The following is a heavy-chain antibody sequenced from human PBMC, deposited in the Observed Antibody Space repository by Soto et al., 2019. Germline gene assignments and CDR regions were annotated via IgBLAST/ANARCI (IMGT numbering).Heavy chain of an antibody. Sequence: QVQLVQSGAEGKKPGASVNVSCEASGYTFTGHALHWVRQAPGQRLEWMGWINGGNGDTRYSQRFEGRVTSSMATSASTVYMELSRLRPEDTAVYYCMRSGIRPSGGLIGPFDLWGQGTQVTVSS. D-gene: IGHD3-16*02. CDR3: MRSGIRPSGGLIGPFDL. CDR2: INGGNGDT. J-gene: IGHJ5*02. CDR1: GYTFTGHA. V-gene: IGHV1-3*01.